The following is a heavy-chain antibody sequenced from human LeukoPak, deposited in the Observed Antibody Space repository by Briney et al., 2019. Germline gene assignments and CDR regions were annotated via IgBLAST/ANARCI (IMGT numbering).Heavy chain of an antibody. J-gene: IGHJ5*02. V-gene: IGHV1-18*01. D-gene: IGHD6-13*01. Sequence: AASVKVSCKASGYTFTSYGISWVRQAPGQGLEWMGWISAYNGNTNYAQKLQGRVTMTTDTSTSTAYMELRSLRSDDTAVYYCARGGRDIAAADINWFDPWGQGTLVTVSS. CDR2: ISAYNGNT. CDR3: ARGGRDIAAADINWFDP. CDR1: GYTFTSYG.